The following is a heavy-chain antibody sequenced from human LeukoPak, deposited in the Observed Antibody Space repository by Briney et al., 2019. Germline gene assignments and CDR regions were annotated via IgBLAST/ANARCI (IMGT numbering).Heavy chain of an antibody. CDR1: GGSISSYY. Sequence: SETLSLTCTVSGGSISSYYWSWIRQPPGKGLEWIGYIYYSGSTNYNPSLKSRVTISVDTSKNQFSLKLSSVTAADTAVYYCARVIRDDSSGYEGDAFDIWGQGTMVTVSS. V-gene: IGHV4-59*01. CDR3: ARVIRDDSSGYEGDAFDI. J-gene: IGHJ3*02. D-gene: IGHD3-22*01. CDR2: IYYSGST.